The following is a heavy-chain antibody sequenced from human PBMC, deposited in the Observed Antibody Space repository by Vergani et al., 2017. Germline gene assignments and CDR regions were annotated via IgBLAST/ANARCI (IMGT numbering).Heavy chain of an antibody. CDR2: INPNSGGT. CDR1: QYTFTDYY. CDR3: ARGQWLPTLSFDY. J-gene: IGHJ4*02. V-gene: IGHV1-2*02. D-gene: IGHD6-19*01. Sequence: QVQLVQSGAEVTKPGASVKVSCKASQYTFTDYYIHWVRLAPGQGLEWMGWINPNSGGTHYAQKFQGRVTMTRDTSISTAYMELSRLRSDDTAVYYCARGQWLPTLSFDYWGQGTLVTVSS.